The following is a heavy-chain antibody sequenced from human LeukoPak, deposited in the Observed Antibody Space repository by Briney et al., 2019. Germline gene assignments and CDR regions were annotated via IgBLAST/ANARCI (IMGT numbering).Heavy chain of an antibody. Sequence: PGRSLRLSCAASGFTFSSYGMHWVRQAPGKGLEWVAVISYDGSNKYYADSVKGRFTISRDNSKNTLYLQMNSLRAEDTAVYYCAKDRGYSSSWYLGGHDAFDIWGQGTMVIVSS. D-gene: IGHD6-13*01. CDR1: GFTFSSYG. CDR2: ISYDGSNK. V-gene: IGHV3-30*18. J-gene: IGHJ3*02. CDR3: AKDRGYSSSWYLGGHDAFDI.